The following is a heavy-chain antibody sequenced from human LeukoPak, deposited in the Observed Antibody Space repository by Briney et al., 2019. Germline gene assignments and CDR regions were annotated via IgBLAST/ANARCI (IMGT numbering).Heavy chain of an antibody. J-gene: IGHJ4*02. CDR3: AKSGYSGYDSGIDY. CDR1: GFTFSNAW. D-gene: IGHD5-12*01. Sequence: GGSLRLSCAASGFTFSNAWMSWVRQAPGKGLEWVAVISYDGSNKYYADSVKGRFTISRDNSKNTLYLQMNSLRAEDTAVYYCAKSGYSGYDSGIDYWGQGTLVTVSS. CDR2: ISYDGSNK. V-gene: IGHV3-30*18.